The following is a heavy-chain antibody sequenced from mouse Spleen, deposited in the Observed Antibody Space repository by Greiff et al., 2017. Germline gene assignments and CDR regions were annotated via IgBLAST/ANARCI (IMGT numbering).Heavy chain of an antibody. V-gene: IGHV1-15*01. CDR2: IDPETGGT. CDR3: TRFYYYGSSWFAY. Sequence: QVQLKQSGAELVRPGASVTLSCKASGYTFTDYEMHWVKQTPVHGLEWIGAIDPETGGTAYNQKFKGKAILTADKSSSTAYMELRSLTSEDSAVYYCTRFYYYGSSWFAYWGQGTLVTVSA. D-gene: IGHD1-1*01. J-gene: IGHJ3*01. CDR1: GYTFTDYE.